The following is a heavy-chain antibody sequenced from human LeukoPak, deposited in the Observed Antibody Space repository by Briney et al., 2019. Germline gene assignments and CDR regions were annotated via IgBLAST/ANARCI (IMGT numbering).Heavy chain of an antibody. CDR1: GGSITSYY. CDR2: LYYSGYS. J-gene: IGHJ4*02. D-gene: IGHD2-2*01. V-gene: IGHV4-59*12. Sequence: PSETLSLTCTVSGGSITSYYWAWLRQPPGKGLEWIGYLYYSGYSNYNPSLKSRVSMSVDTSKNQFSLKLTSVTAADTAVYYCARETRHCSSTSCYGQHFDYWGQGTLVTVSS. CDR3: ARETRHCSSTSCYGQHFDY.